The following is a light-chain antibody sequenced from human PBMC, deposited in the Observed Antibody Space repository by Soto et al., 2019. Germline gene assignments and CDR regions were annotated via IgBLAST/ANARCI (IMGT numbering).Light chain of an antibody. CDR1: QSVSSNY. J-gene: IGKJ1*01. CDR2: DVS. V-gene: IGKV3-20*01. CDR3: QQYGSSPT. Sequence: EIVLTQSPGTLSLSPGERATLSCRSSQSVSSNYLAWYQQKPDQAPRLVIYDVSGRATGIPDRFSGSGSGTDFTLTISRLEPEDFAVYYCQQYGSSPTFGQGTKGEI.